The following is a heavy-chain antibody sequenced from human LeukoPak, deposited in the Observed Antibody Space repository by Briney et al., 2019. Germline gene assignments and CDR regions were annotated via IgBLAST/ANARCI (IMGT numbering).Heavy chain of an antibody. Sequence: PSETLSLTCTVSGGSISSSSYYWGWIRQPPGKGLEWIGSIYYSGTTYYNPSLKSRITISVDTSKNQFSLKLSSVTAADTAVYYCARPYYDSSGYRRDYYFDYWGQGTLVTVSS. J-gene: IGHJ4*02. V-gene: IGHV4-39*01. CDR1: GGSISSSSYY. D-gene: IGHD3-22*01. CDR2: IYYSGTT. CDR3: ARPYYDSSGYRRDYYFDY.